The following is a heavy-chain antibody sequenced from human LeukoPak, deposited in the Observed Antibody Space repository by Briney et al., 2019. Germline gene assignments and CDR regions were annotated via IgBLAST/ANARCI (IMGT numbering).Heavy chain of an antibody. D-gene: IGHD3-9*01. J-gene: IGHJ6*04. CDR2: IDPSDSYT. CDR1: GYSFTSYW. V-gene: IGHV5-10-1*01. Sequence: GASLRISCKGSGYSFTSYWISWVRQMPGKGLEWMGRIDPSDSYTNYSPSFQGHVTISADKSISTAYLQWSSLKASDTAMYYCARHDILTGLPRYYYGMDVWGKGTTVTVSS. CDR3: ARHDILTGLPRYYYGMDV.